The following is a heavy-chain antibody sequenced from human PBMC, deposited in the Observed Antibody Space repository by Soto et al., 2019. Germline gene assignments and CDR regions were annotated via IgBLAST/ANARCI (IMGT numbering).Heavy chain of an antibody. J-gene: IGHJ6*02. CDR2: ISSSSSTR. CDR3: ARVRREYYYYYYGMDV. CDR1: EFAFNYYS. Sequence: SLGLSCAASEFAFNYYSMNWVRQAPGKGLEWVSYISSSSSTRNYADSVKGRFTISRDNAKNSLYLQMNSLRDEDTAVYYCARVRREYYYYYYGMDVWGQGTTVTVS. V-gene: IGHV3-48*02.